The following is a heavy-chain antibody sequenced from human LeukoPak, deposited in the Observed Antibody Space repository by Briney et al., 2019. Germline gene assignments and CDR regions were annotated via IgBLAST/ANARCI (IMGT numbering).Heavy chain of an antibody. CDR2: INHSGST. D-gene: IGHD3-3*01. J-gene: IGHJ4*02. CDR1: GGSFSGYY. CDR3: ARGDSLIDFWSGYYTWYFDY. Sequence: SETLSLTCAVYGGSFSGYYWSWTSQPPGKGLEWIGEINHSGSTNYNPSLKSRVTISVDTSKNQFSLKLSSVTAADTAVYYCARGDSLIDFWSGYYTWYFDYWGQGTLVTVSS. V-gene: IGHV4-34*01.